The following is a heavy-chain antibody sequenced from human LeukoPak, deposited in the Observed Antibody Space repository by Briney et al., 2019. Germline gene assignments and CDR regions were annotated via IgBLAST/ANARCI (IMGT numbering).Heavy chain of an antibody. V-gene: IGHV4-59*01. CDR1: GGSISSYY. J-gene: IGHJ4*02. Sequence: SETLSLTCTVSGGSISSYYWSWIRQPPGKGLEWIGYIHFSGSTNYNPSLKSRVTVSDDKSKNQFSLKLSSVTAADTAVYYCARIFQGAYFDYWGQGTLVTVSS. CDR3: ARIFQGAYFDY. D-gene: IGHD3-10*01. CDR2: IHFSGST.